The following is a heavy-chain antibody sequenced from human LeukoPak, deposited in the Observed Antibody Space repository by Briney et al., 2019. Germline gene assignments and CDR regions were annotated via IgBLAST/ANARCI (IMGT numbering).Heavy chain of an antibody. CDR2: IKQDGSGK. D-gene: IGHD6-19*01. CDR3: ASSGWWVRAKAFDI. V-gene: IGHV3-7*01. J-gene: IGHJ3*02. Sequence: GGSLRLSCAASGFTFNAYWMSWVRQAPGKGLEWVANIKQDGSGKYYVDSVKGRFTISRDNAKNSLYLQMNSLRAEDTAVYHCASSGWWVRAKAFDIWGQGTMVTVSS. CDR1: GFTFNAYW.